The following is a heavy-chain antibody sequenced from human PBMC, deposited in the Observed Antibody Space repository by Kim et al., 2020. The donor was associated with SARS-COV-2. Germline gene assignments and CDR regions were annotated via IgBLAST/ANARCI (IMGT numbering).Heavy chain of an antibody. CDR1: GFTFSSYG. V-gene: IGHV3-33*01. D-gene: IGHD4-17*01. Sequence: GGSLRLSCAASGFTFSSYGMHWVRQRPGKGLEWVAVIWYDGSKKYYADSVKGRFTVSRDDSKNTLHLQMNSLRVDDTSVYYCARGPQYGDYVRTDYWGQ. CDR3: ARGPQYGDYVRTDY. J-gene: IGHJ4*02. CDR2: IWYDGSKK.